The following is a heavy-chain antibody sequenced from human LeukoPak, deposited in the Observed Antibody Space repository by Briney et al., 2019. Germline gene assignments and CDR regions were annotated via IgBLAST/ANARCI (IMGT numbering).Heavy chain of an antibody. Sequence: GASVKVSCKASGYTFTNYHLHWVRQAPGQGLEWMGIINPSGGSTSYAQKFQDRVTMTRDTSTSTVYMELNSLGSEDTAVYYCARATWYGGNPSGAFDIWGQGTMVTVSS. CDR3: ARATWYGGNPSGAFDI. D-gene: IGHD4/OR15-4a*01. J-gene: IGHJ3*02. CDR2: INPSGGST. V-gene: IGHV1-46*01. CDR1: GYTFTNYH.